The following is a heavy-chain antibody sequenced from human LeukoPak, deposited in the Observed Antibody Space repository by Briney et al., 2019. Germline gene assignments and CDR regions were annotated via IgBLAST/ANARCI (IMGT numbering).Heavy chain of an antibody. CDR2: IRSKAYGGTT. J-gene: IGHJ4*02. CDR3: TTTGIAVAGLNDY. V-gene: IGHV3-49*04. Sequence: GGSLRLSCTASGFTFGDYAMSWVRQAPGKGLEWVGFIRSKAYGGTTEYAASVKGRFTISRDDSKSIDYLQMNSLKTEDTAVYYCTTTGIAVAGLNDYWGQGTLVTVSS. CDR1: GFTFGDYA. D-gene: IGHD6-19*01.